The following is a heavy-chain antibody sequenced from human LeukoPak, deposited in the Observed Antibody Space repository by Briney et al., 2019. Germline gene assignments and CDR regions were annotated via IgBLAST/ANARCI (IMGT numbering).Heavy chain of an antibody. V-gene: IGHV3-23*01. CDR1: GFTFSSSA. CDR2: ISGSGSDGST. CDR3: AKDDGDY. J-gene: IGHJ4*02. Sequence: GGSLRLSCAASGFTFSSSAMSWVRQAQGKGLEWVSSISGSGSDGSTYYADSVKGRFTISRDNSKNTLYLQMNSLRAEDTAVYYCAKDDGDYWGQGTLVTVSS.